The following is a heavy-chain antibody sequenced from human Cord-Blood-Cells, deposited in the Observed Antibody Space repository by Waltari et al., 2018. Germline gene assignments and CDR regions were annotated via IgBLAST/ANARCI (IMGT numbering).Heavy chain of an antibody. V-gene: IGHV1-24*01. D-gene: IGHD1-26*01. Sequence: QVQLVQSGAEVKKPGDSVKVSCKVSGYTLTALSMHRVRQAPGKGLEWMGGFDPEDGETIYAQKFQGRVTMTEDTSTDTAYMELSSLRSEDTAVYYCATELGGSGSFDYWGQGTLVTVSS. CDR2: FDPEDGET. CDR3: ATELGGSGSFDY. J-gene: IGHJ4*02. CDR1: GYTLTALS.